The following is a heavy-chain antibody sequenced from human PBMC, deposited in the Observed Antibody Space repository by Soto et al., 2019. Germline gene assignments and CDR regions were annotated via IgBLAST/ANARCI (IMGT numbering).Heavy chain of an antibody. J-gene: IGHJ4*02. V-gene: IGHV4-30-2*01. Sequence: SETLSLTCAVSGGSISSGGYSWSWIRQPPGKGLEWIGYIYHSGSTYYNPSLKSRVTISVDRSKNQFSLKLSSVTAADTAVYYCARARYNWSVDYWGQGTLVTVSS. CDR2: IYHSGST. D-gene: IGHD1-20*01. CDR1: GGSISSGGYS. CDR3: ARARYNWSVDY.